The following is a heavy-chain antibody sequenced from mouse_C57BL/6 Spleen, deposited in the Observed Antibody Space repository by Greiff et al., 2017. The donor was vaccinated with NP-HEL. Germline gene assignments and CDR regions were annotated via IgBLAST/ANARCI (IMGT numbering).Heavy chain of an antibody. D-gene: IGHD1-1*01. Sequence: VQLQQPGAELVRPGSSVKLSCKASGYTFTSYWMHWVKQRPIQGLEWIGNIDPSDSETHYNQKFKDKATLTVDKSSSTAYMQLSSLTSEDSAVYYCARLPTSGSSPLDYWGQGTTLTVSS. V-gene: IGHV1-52*01. CDR1: GYTFTSYW. CDR3: ARLPTSGSSPLDY. J-gene: IGHJ2*01. CDR2: IDPSDSET.